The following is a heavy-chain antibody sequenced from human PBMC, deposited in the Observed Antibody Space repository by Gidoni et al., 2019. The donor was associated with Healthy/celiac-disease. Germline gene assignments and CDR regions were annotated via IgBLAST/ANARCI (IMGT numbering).Heavy chain of an antibody. V-gene: IGHV4-34*01. CDR1: GPSFSGYY. CDR2: ITHTGST. CDR3: ARGRYHDSSGFPY. D-gene: IGHD3-22*01. J-gene: IGHJ4*02. Sequence: QVQLQQWVAGLLKTSETLSLTCAMSGPSFSGYYWSWIRQSPGRGLEWIAEITHTGSTNYKPSLRSRVTISVDASKNQFSLQLRSVTAADTAVYYCARGRYHDSSGFPYWGQGTLVTVSS.